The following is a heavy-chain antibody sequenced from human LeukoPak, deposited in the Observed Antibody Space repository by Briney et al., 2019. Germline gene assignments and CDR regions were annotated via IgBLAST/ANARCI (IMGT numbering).Heavy chain of an antibody. D-gene: IGHD2-8*01. CDR2: IYYSGSD. V-gene: IGHV4-39*01. CDR3: ETVCYNNCSMDV. CDR1: GGSIRTSTYY. J-gene: IGHJ6*02. Sequence: SQTLSLTCSVSGGSIRTSTYYWGWIRQPPGKGLEWIGAIYYSGSDYYNPPLKSRATISVDTSKNQFYLKLSSVSAADTAVYYCETVCYNNCSMDVWGQGTTVTVSS.